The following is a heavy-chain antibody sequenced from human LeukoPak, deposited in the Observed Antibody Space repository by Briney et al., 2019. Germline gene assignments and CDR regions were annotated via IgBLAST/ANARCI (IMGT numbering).Heavy chain of an antibody. J-gene: IGHJ4*02. Sequence: ASVKVSCKPSGYTFTGYYMHWVRQAPRQGLEWMGWINPNSGGTNYAQKFQGRVTMTRDTSISTAYMELSRLRSDDTAVYYCASVYYYDSSGYSPFDYWGQGTLVTVSS. CDR2: INPNSGGT. D-gene: IGHD3-22*01. CDR3: ASVYYYDSSGYSPFDY. V-gene: IGHV1-2*02. CDR1: GYTFTGYY.